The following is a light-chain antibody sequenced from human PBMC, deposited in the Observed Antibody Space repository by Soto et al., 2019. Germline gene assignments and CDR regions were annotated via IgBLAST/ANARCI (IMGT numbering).Light chain of an antibody. CDR3: QQTYLSPYT. CDR1: QSVSDY. Sequence: DVQMTQSPSSVSASVGDRVTLTCRASQSVSDYLNWYLQKPGKAPELLIYAASTLQSGVPSRFSGSGSGTDFSLTIRSLRPEDFATYYCQQTYLSPYTFGQWTKLALK. CDR2: AAS. V-gene: IGKV1-39*01. J-gene: IGKJ2*01.